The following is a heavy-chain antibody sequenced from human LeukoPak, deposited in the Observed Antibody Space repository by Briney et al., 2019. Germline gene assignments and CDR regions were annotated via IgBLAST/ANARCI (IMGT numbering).Heavy chain of an antibody. Sequence: SETLSLTCAVYGGSFSGYYWSWIRQPPGKGLEWIGEIYHSGSTNYNPSLKSRVTISVDTSKKQFSLKLSSVTAADTAVYYCARVHESTTVGPTPNFDYWGQGTLVTVSS. J-gene: IGHJ4*02. D-gene: IGHD4-17*01. V-gene: IGHV4-34*01. CDR2: IYHSGST. CDR1: GGSFSGYY. CDR3: ARVHESTTVGPTPNFDY.